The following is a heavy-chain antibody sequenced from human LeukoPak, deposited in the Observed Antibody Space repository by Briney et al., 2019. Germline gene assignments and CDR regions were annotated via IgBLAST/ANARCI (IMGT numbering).Heavy chain of an antibody. J-gene: IGHJ3*02. CDR1: GGSIRSRDYY. Sequence: SETLSLTCTVSGGSIRSRDYYWDWIRQPPGKGLEWIGNFYDIGSTYYNPSLKSRVTISGDTSKNQFSLKLTSVPAADTAVYYCARHTRPGCSGYENAFDIWGQGTMVTVSS. CDR3: ARHTRPGCSGYENAFDI. CDR2: FYDIGST. D-gene: IGHD5-12*01. V-gene: IGHV4-39*01.